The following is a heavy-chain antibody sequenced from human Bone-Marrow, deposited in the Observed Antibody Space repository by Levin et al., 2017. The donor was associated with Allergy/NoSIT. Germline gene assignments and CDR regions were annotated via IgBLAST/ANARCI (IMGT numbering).Heavy chain of an antibody. CDR1: GTFLSSKY. CDR2: IFYDGGT. V-gene: IGHV4-59*01. CDR3: ATGGTWFEGYYFDN. D-gene: IGHD3-10*01. J-gene: IGHJ4*02. Sequence: SETLSLTCTVSGTFLSSKYWTWIRQSPGKGLEWIGYIFYDGGTKYNPSLKSRVTISADTSKNEFSLNVRSMTTADTAVYYCATGGTWFEGYYFDNWGQGTLITVSS.